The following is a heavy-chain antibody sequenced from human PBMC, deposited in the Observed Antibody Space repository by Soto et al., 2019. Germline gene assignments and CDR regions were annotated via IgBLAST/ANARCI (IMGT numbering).Heavy chain of an antibody. J-gene: IGHJ4*02. D-gene: IGHD2-15*01. CDR1: GFTFSSYG. CDR3: AKDHMVAATFGFDY. V-gene: IGHV3-30*18. Sequence: GGSLRLSCAASGFTFSSYGMHWVRQAPGKGLEWVAVISYDGSNKYYADSVKGRFTISRDNSKNTLYLQMNSLRAEDTAVYYCAKDHMVAATFGFDYWGQGTLVTVSS. CDR2: ISYDGSNK.